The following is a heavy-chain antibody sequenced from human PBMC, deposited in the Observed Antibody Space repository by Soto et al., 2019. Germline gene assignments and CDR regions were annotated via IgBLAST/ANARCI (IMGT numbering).Heavy chain of an antibody. CDR2: INHSGST. Sequence: TLSLTCAVYGGSFSGYYWSWIRQPPGKGLEWIGEINHSGSTNYNPSLKSRVTISVDTSKNQFSLKLSSVTAADTAVYYCARERIEWSPDLYYYYGMDVWGQGTTVTVSS. J-gene: IGHJ6*02. CDR3: ARERIEWSPDLYYYYGMDV. D-gene: IGHD5-12*01. CDR1: GGSFSGYY. V-gene: IGHV4-34*01.